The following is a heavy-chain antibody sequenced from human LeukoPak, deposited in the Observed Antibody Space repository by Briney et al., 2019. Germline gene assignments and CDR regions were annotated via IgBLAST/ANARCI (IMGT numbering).Heavy chain of an antibody. CDR1: GGTFSSYA. CDR3: ARAKPKNMVRGLIMRRESRYYFDY. D-gene: IGHD3-10*01. V-gene: IGHV1-69*06. Sequence: SVKVSCKASGGTFSSYAISWVRQAPGQGLEWMGGIIPIFGTANYAQKFQGRVTITADKSTSTAYMELSSLRSEDTAVYYCARAKPKNMVRGLIMRRESRYYFDYWGQGTLVTVSS. CDR2: IIPIFGTA. J-gene: IGHJ4*02.